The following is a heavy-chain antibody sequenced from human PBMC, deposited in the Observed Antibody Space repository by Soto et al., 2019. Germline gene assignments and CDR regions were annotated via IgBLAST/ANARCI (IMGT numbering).Heavy chain of an antibody. CDR3: TLTISARRDDDY. V-gene: IGHV3-7*01. D-gene: IGHD6-6*01. J-gene: IGHJ4*02. Sequence: EVQLVESGGGLVQPGGSLRLSCAASGFTFNRYWMGWVRQAPGKGPEWLANIKQDGSEKYYVDSVKGRFTISRDNVKYSVYRQMSGLRAEDTALYKGTLTISARRDDDYWGQGTLVTVSS. CDR2: IKQDGSEK. CDR1: GFTFNRYW.